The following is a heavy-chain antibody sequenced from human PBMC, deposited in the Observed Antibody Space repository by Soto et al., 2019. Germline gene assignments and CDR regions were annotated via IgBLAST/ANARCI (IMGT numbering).Heavy chain of an antibody. V-gene: IGHV5-10-1*01. Sequence: PGESLKISCKGFGYNFTNYWISWVRQRPGKGLEWMGRIDPSGSYTNYSPTFQGHVTISTDKSFSTAYLQWSGLKASDTAMYYCARHIEVWGSYRYHLGHGMDVWGQGTTVTVSS. J-gene: IGHJ6*02. D-gene: IGHD3-16*01. CDR3: ARHIEVWGSYRYHLGHGMDV. CDR1: GYNFTNYW. CDR2: IDPSGSYT.